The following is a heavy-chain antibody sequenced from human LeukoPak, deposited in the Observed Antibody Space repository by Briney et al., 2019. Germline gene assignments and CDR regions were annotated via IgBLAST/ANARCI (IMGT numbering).Heavy chain of an antibody. V-gene: IGHV4-59*01. D-gene: IGHD5-18*01. CDR2: IYYSGST. CDR3: ARGGYSYGYSWLDP. CDR1: GGSISSYY. Sequence: PSETLSLTCTVSGGSISSYYWSWIRQPPGKGLEWIGYIYYSGSTNYNPSLKSRVTISVDTSKNQFSLKLSSVTAADTAVYYCARGGYSYGYSWLDPWGQGTLVTVSS. J-gene: IGHJ5*02.